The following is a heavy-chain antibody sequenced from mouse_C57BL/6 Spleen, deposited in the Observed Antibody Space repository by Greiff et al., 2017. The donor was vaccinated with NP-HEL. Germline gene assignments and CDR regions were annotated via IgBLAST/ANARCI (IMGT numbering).Heavy chain of an antibody. D-gene: IGHD1-1*01. V-gene: IGHV1-53*01. Sequence: QVQLQQSGTELVKPGASVKLSCKASGYTFTSYWMHWVKQRPGQGLEWIGNINPSNGGTNYNEKFKSKATLTVDKSSSTAYMQLSSLTSEDSAVYYCARPSIYLGYFDVWGTGTTVTVSS. CDR2: INPSNGGT. J-gene: IGHJ1*03. CDR3: ARPSIYLGYFDV. CDR1: GYTFTSYW.